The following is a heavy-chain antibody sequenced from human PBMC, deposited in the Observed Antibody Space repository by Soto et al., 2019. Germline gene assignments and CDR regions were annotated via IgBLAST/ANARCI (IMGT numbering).Heavy chain of an antibody. CDR3: ARTMTTSGWFDP. CDR1: GGPITSGGYS. Sequence: PSETLSLTCAVSGGPITSGGYSWSWIRQPPGKGLGWIGFIYHSGGTYYNPSLKSRVTLSIDRTKKQFSLKLKSVTAADTAVYFCARTMTTSGWFDPWGQGTLVTVSS. J-gene: IGHJ5*02. V-gene: IGHV4-30-2*01. D-gene: IGHD4-17*01. CDR2: IYHSGGT.